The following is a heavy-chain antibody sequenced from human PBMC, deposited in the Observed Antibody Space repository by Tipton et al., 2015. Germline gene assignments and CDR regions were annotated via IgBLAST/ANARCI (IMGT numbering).Heavy chain of an antibody. CDR1: GDSVRNGSHY. CDR3: ARLGNYYEWQFENWIHP. V-gene: IGHV4-39*01. D-gene: IGHD3-16*01. CDR2: IHYSGSS. Sequence: TLSLTCSISGDSVRNGSHYWGWIRQSPGKGLEWIVSIHYSGSSYYNPSLDSRITVSMDPSKNQLSLTLESVTAADTAVYYCARLGNYYEWQFENWIHPWGQGTLVTVSS. J-gene: IGHJ5*02.